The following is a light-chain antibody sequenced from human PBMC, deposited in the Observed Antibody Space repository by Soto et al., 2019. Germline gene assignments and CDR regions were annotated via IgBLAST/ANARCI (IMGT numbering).Light chain of an antibody. Sequence: QSALTQPASVSGSPGQSITISCTGTSSDVGSYNFVSWYQPHPGKAPKLMIYEGSKRPSGVSNRFSGSKSGNTASLTISGLQAEDEADYYCCSYAGRSTWVFGPGTKLTVL. CDR3: CSYAGRSTWV. CDR1: SSDVGSYNF. V-gene: IGLV2-23*01. CDR2: EGS. J-gene: IGLJ1*01.